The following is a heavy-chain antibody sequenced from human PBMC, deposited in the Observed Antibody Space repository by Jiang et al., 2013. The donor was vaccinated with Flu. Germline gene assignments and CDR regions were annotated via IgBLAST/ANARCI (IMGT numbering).Heavy chain of an antibody. V-gene: IGHV3-72*01. CDR3: ASLERGYSGSLRGNY. J-gene: IGHJ4*02. D-gene: IGHD1-26*01. Sequence: PGKGLEWVGRTRNKANSYTTEYAASVKGRFTISRDDSKNSLYLQMNSLKTEDTAVYYCASLERGYSGSLRGNYWGQGTLVTVSS. CDR2: TRNKANSYTT.